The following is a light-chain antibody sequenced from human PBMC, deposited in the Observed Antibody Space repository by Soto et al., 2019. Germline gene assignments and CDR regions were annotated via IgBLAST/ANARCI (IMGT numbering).Light chain of an antibody. Sequence: QSVLTQPPSASGTPGQRVTISCSGSSSNIGSRAVNWYQQLPGTAPKLLIYSNNQRPSGVPDRFSGSKSGTSGSLAIRGLQSEDEADYYCAAWDDSLNGWVFGGGTQLTVL. V-gene: IGLV1-44*01. CDR2: SNN. CDR3: AAWDDSLNGWV. J-gene: IGLJ3*02. CDR1: SSNIGSRA.